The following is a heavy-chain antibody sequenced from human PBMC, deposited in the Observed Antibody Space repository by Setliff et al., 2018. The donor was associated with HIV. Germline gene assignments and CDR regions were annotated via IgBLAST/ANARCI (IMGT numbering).Heavy chain of an antibody. Sequence: SETLSLTCSVSGGSIRSGGYYWSWIRQRPGKGLEWIGYIYDSGTTDHNPSLESRVTISLDTSKSHFSLRLTSVTAADTAVYYCARGRYYYYDMDVWGKGTTVTVSS. CDR2: IYDSGTT. J-gene: IGHJ6*03. CDR3: ARGRYYYYDMDV. V-gene: IGHV4-31*03. CDR1: GGSIRSGGYY.